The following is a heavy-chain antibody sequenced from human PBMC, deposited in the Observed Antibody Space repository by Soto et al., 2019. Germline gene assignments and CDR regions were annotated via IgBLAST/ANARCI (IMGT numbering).Heavy chain of an antibody. J-gene: IGHJ6*02. CDR3: ARHNKWELPYGMDV. Sequence: SETLSLTCTVSGGSISSYYWSWIRQPPGKGLEWIGYIYYSGSTNYNPSLKSRVTISVDTSKNQFSLKLSSVTAADTAVYYCARHNKWELPYGMDVWGQGTTVTVSS. V-gene: IGHV4-59*08. CDR1: GGSISSYY. D-gene: IGHD1-26*01. CDR2: IYYSGST.